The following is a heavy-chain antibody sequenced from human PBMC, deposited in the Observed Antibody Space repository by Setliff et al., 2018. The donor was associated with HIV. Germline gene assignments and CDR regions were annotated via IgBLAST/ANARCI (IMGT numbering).Heavy chain of an antibody. CDR2: IYSGGST. J-gene: IGHJ6*02. V-gene: IGHV3-53*01. CDR1: GFTVSSNY. Sequence: HPGGSLRLSCAASGFTVSSNYMSWVRQAPGKGLEWVSVIYSGGSTYYADSVKGRFTISRDNSKNTLYLQMNSLRAEDTAVYYCARDSYYYGSGSYYKGKSHYGMDVWGQGTTVTVSS. CDR3: ARDSYYYGSGSYYKGKSHYGMDV. D-gene: IGHD3-10*01.